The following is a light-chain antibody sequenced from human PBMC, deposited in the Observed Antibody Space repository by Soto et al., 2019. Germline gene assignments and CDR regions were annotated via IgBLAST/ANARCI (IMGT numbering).Light chain of an antibody. CDR2: ENN. V-gene: IGLV1-51*02. Sequence: QSVLTQPPSVSAAPGQTVTISCYGSSSNIGNNYVSWYQQIPGTAPKLLIYENNKRPSGIPDRFSGSKSGTSATLGITGLQTGDEADYYCATWDSSLSAGVFGGGTKLTVL. CDR3: ATWDSSLSAGV. J-gene: IGLJ3*02. CDR1: SSNIGNNY.